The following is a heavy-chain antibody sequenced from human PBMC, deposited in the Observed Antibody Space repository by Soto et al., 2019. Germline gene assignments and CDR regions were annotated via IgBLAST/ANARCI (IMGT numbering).Heavy chain of an antibody. D-gene: IGHD4-17*01. CDR2: IYYSGST. V-gene: IGHV4-59*08. Sequence: SETLSLTCTVSGGSISSYYWSWIRQPPGKGLEWIGYIYYSGSTNYNPSLKSRVTISVDTSKNQFSLKLSSVTAADTAVYYCARLDYDNWFDPRGQRTLVTVSS. CDR3: ARLDYDNWFDP. J-gene: IGHJ5*02. CDR1: GGSISSYY.